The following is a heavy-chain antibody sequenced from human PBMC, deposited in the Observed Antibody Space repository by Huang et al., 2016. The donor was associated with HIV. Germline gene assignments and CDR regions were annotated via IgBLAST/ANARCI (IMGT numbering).Heavy chain of an antibody. CDR2: SIHIFGTA. D-gene: IGHD3-22*01. CDR3: ARVESRRYYDSSGYYY. CDR1: GGTFSSYA. V-gene: IGHV1-69*01. J-gene: IGHJ4*02. Sequence: QVQLVQSGAEVKKPGSSVKVSCKASGGTFSSYAISWVRQAPGQGLEVMGGSIHIFGTANYAQKFQGRVTITADESTSTAYMELSSLRSEDTAVYYCARVESRRYYDSSGYYYWGQGTLVTVSS.